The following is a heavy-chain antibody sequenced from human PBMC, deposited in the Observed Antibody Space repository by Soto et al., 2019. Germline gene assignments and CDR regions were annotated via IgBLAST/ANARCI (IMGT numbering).Heavy chain of an antibody. Sequence: ASVKVSCKASGLTFSSSAVQWVRQARGQRLEWIGWIVVGSGNTNYAQSFQERVTITRDMSTSTAFMELSSLRSEDAAVYYCAADPYYYDSSNYYSFDYWGQGTLVTVSS. D-gene: IGHD3-22*01. CDR2: IVVGSGNT. CDR1: GLTFSSSA. CDR3: AADPYYYDSSNYYSFDY. V-gene: IGHV1-58*01. J-gene: IGHJ4*02.